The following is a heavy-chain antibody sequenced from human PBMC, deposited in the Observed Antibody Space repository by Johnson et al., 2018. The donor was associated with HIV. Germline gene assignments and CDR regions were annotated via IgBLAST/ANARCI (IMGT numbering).Heavy chain of an antibody. CDR3: AREMRWPSKAAFDI. D-gene: IGHD5-24*01. V-gene: IGHV3-74*01. CDR2: INADGRST. J-gene: IGHJ3*02. CDR1: GFTVSSNY. Sequence: VQLVESGGGLVQPGGSLRLSCAASGFTVSSNYMSWVRQAPGKGLEWVSRINADGRSTTYADSVKGRFTISRDNAQNTLYLQMNSLRAEDTAVYYCAREMRWPSKAAFDIWGQGTMVTVSS.